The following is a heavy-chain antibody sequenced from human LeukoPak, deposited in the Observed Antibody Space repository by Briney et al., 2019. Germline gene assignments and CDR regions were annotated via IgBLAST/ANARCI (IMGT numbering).Heavy chain of an antibody. Sequence: GGSLRLSCAASGFTFDDYAMHWVRQAPGKGLEWVSLISGYGDTTYYGDSVKGRFTVSRDDTRNSLYLQMNSLRTEDTVLYYCAKDVHPEVGIDYWGQGTLVTVSS. J-gene: IGHJ4*02. V-gene: IGHV3-43*02. CDR2: ISGYGDTT. CDR3: AKDVHPEVGIDY. CDR1: GFTFDDYA. D-gene: IGHD1-26*01.